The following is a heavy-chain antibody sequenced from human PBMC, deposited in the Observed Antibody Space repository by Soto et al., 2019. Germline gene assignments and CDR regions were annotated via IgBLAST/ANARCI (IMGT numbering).Heavy chain of an antibody. J-gene: IGHJ4*02. V-gene: IGHV3-23*01. CDR2: ITGSGDST. CDR1: GFTFSSYA. Sequence: EGSLRLSCALSGFTFSSYAMSWVRQAPGMGLEWVSTITGSGDSTYYGDSVKGRFSISRDNSKSTLCLYMNSLRVEDTAIYYCAKDVFGFWFGELLSFDYWGQGTVVTVS. CDR3: AKDVFGFWFGELLSFDY. D-gene: IGHD3-10*01.